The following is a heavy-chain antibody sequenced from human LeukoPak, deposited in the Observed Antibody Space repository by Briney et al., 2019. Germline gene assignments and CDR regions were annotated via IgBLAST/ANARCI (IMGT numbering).Heavy chain of an antibody. J-gene: IGHJ4*02. CDR3: ARQGCEWELLGSGSFDY. V-gene: IGHV4-38-2*01. CDR2: IYHSGST. Sequence: SETLSLTCAVSGYSISSGYYWGWIRQPPGKGLEWIGSIYHSGSTYYNPSLKSRVTISVDTSKNQFSLKLSSVTAADTAVYYCARQGCEWELLGSGSFDYWGQGTLVTVSS. D-gene: IGHD1-26*01. CDR1: GYSISSGYY.